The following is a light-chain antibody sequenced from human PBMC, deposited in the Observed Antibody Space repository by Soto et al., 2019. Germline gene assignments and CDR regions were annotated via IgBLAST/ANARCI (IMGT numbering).Light chain of an antibody. V-gene: IGKV2-28*01. J-gene: IGKJ4*01. CDR3: MQLLQTPLT. Sequence: DIVMTQSPLSLPVTPGEPSSISCRSSQSLIHSNGYNYLAWFLQKAGQSPQLLIYLGSSRAAGVPDRLSGSGSGTDFTLQISRVEAEDVGVYYCMQLLQTPLTFGGGTKVDI. CDR1: QSLIHSNGYNY. CDR2: LGS.